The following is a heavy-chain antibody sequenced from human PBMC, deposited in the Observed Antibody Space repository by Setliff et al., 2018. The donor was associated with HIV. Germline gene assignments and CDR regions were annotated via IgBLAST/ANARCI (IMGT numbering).Heavy chain of an antibody. CDR3: ARVPVGSGSVDY. D-gene: IGHD3-10*01. J-gene: IGHJ4*02. Sequence: KPSETLSLTCTVSGGSISSGSYYWSWIRQPAGKGLEWIGRIYTSGSTNYNPSLKSRVTISVDTSRNQFSLNLSSVIAADTAVYHCARVPVGSGSVDYWGQGTLVTVSS. CDR2: IYTSGST. V-gene: IGHV4-61*02. CDR1: GGSISSGSYY.